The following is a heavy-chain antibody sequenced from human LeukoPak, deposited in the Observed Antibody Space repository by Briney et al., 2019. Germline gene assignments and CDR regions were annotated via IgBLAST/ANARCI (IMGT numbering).Heavy chain of an antibody. CDR3: ARDGGKEATIFWYFDL. CDR2: IYSGSGGST. D-gene: IGHD5-24*01. V-gene: IGHV3-53*01. Sequence: GGSLRLSCAASGFTVRTNYMSWVRQAPGKGLEWVSVIYSGSGGSTYYAASVKGRFTISRDNSKNTLYLQMNSLRVEDTAVYYCARDGGKEATIFWYFDLWGRGTLVTVSS. CDR1: GFTVRTNY. J-gene: IGHJ2*01.